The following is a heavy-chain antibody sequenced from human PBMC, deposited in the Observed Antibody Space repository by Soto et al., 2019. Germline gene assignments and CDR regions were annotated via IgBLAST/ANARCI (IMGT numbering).Heavy chain of an antibody. J-gene: IGHJ4*02. CDR2: ISSSGSTI. D-gene: IGHD3-3*01. Sequence: QVQLVESGVGLVKPGESLRLSCAASGFTFSDHYVTWIRQAPGKGLEWVSYISSSGSTIYYADSVKGRFTISRDNAENSLYLQMNRLRAEDTAVYYCARVGDMTYKDWGQGPLVPVSS. V-gene: IGHV3-11*01. CDR3: ARVGDMTYKD. CDR1: GFTFSDHY.